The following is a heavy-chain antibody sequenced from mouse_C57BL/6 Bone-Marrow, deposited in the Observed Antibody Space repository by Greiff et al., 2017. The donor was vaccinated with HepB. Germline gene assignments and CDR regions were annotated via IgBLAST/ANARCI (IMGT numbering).Heavy chain of an antibody. J-gene: IGHJ4*01. D-gene: IGHD1-1*01. CDR2: ISGGGGNT. CDR1: GFTFSSYT. V-gene: IGHV5-9*01. Sequence: DVMLVESGGGLVKPGGSLKLSCAASGFTFSSYTMSWVRQTPEKRLEWVATISGGGGNTYYPDSVKGRFTISRDNAKNTLYLQMSSLRSEDTALYYCARQGGFYYGSSPYYYAMDYWGQGTSVTVSS. CDR3: ARQGGFYYGSSPYYYAMDY.